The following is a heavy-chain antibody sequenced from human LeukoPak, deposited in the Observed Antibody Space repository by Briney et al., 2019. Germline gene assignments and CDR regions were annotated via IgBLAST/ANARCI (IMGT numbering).Heavy chain of an antibody. V-gene: IGHV4-39*07. CDR3: ASPRYSSGWYP. Sequence: SETLSLTCTVSGVSISSSNSYWGWIRQPPGKGLEWIGSIYYSGNTYYNASLKSRVTISVDTSKNQFSLKLSSVTAADTAVYYCASPRYSSGWYPSGQGTLVTVSS. CDR1: GVSISSSNSY. CDR2: IYYSGNT. D-gene: IGHD6-19*01. J-gene: IGHJ5*02.